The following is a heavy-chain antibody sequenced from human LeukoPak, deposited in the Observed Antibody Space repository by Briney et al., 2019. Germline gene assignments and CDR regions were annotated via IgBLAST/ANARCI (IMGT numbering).Heavy chain of an antibody. CDR1: GFTFDDYG. CDR3: AMLRGIAAAGRGG. D-gene: IGHD6-13*01. V-gene: IGHV3-20*04. J-gene: IGHJ4*02. Sequence: PGGSLRLSCAASGFTFDDYGMSWVRQAPGKGLEWVSGINWNGGSTGYADSVKGRFTISRGNAKNSLYLQMNSLRAEDTALYYCAMLRGIAAAGRGGWGQGTLVTVSS. CDR2: INWNGGST.